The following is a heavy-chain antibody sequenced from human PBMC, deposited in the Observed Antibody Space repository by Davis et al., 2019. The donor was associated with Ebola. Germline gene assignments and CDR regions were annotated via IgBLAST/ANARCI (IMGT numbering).Heavy chain of an antibody. V-gene: IGHV5-10-1*01. J-gene: IGHJ6*02. Sequence: GESLKISCKGSGYNFANFWIGWVRQMPGKGLEWMGIIYPSDSYTNYSPSFQGHVTISADKSISTAYLQWSSLKASDTAMYYCATHKYYYYGMDVWGQGTTVTVSS. CDR2: IYPSDSYT. CDR1: GYNFANFW. CDR3: ATHKYYYYGMDV.